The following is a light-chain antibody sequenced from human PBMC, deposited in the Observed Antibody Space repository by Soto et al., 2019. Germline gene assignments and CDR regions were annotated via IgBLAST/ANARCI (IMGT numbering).Light chain of an antibody. CDR3: FSYTSSGTYV. V-gene: IGLV2-14*01. J-gene: IGLJ1*01. Sequence: QLVLTQPASVSGSPGQSITISCTGTSSDVGNYKYVSWYQQHPGKAPKLMIYEVSNRPSGVSNRFSGSKSGNTASLTISGLQAEDETDYYCFSYTSSGTYVFGTWTKLTVL. CDR1: SSDVGNYKY. CDR2: EVS.